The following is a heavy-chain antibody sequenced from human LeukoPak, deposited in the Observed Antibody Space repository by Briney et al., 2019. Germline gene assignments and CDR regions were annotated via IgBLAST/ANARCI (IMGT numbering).Heavy chain of an antibody. CDR3: AKDKWSWSAVNFDY. V-gene: IGHV3-23*01. CDR1: GFTFSSYA. J-gene: IGHJ4*02. CDR2: ISGSGGST. Sequence: PGGSLRLSCAASGFTFSSYAMSWVRQAPGKGLEWVSAISGSGGSTYYADSVEGRFTISRDNSKNTLYLQMNSLRAEDTAVYYCAKDKWSWSAVNFDYWGQGTLVTVSS. D-gene: IGHD3-3*01.